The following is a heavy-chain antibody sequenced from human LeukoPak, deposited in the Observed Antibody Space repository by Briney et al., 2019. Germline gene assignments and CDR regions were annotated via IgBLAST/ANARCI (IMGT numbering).Heavy chain of an antibody. CDR3: ARVVGATGGWFDP. V-gene: IGHV3-9*01. D-gene: IGHD1-26*01. J-gene: IGHJ5*02. CDR1: GFTFDDYT. CDR2: ISWNSGSI. Sequence: GGSLRLSCAASGFTFDDYTMHWVRQAPGKGLEWVSGISWNSGSIGYADSVKGRFTISRDNARNSLYLQMNSLRAEDTAVYYCARVVGATGGWFDPWGQGTLVTVSS.